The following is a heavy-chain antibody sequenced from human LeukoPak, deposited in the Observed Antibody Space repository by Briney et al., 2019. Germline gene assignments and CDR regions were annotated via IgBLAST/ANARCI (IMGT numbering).Heavy chain of an antibody. CDR3: ARRLGYCSSTSCFGGDWFDP. D-gene: IGHD2-2*01. CDR1: GYSFTSYW. J-gene: IGHJ5*02. Sequence: GESLKISCKGSGYSFTSYWIGWVRQMPGKGLEWTGIIYPGDSDTRYSPSFQGQVTISADKSISTAYLQWSSLKASDTAMYYCARRLGYCSSTSCFGGDWFDPWGQGTLVTVSS. V-gene: IGHV5-51*01. CDR2: IYPGDSDT.